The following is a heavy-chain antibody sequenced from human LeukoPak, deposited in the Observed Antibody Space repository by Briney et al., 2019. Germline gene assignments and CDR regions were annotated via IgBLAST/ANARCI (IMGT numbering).Heavy chain of an antibody. Sequence: GASVKVSCKASGYPFTTYGIDWVRQAPGQGLEWMGWISAYNGNTNYAQKLQGRVTMTTDTSTSTAYMELRSLTSDDTAVYYCARVGAYCTSTSCLDYWGQGTLVTVSS. J-gene: IGHJ4*02. CDR3: ARVGAYCTSTSCLDY. CDR2: ISAYNGNT. CDR1: GYPFTTYG. D-gene: IGHD2-2*01. V-gene: IGHV1-18*01.